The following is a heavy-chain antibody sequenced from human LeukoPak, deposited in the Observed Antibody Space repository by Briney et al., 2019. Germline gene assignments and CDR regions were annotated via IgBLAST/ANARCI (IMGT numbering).Heavy chain of an antibody. Sequence: SETLCLTCTVSGGSISSYYWSWIRQPPGKGLEWIGYIYYSGSTNYNPSLKSRVTISVDTSKNQFSLKLSSVTAADTAVYYCARVETYCGGDCYPTVYYFDYWGQGTLVTVSS. CDR2: IYYSGST. D-gene: IGHD2-21*02. CDR1: GGSISSYY. V-gene: IGHV4-59*01. J-gene: IGHJ4*02. CDR3: ARVETYCGGDCYPTVYYFDY.